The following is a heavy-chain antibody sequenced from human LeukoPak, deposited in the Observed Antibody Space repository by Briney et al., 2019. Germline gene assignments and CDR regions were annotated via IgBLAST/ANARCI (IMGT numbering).Heavy chain of an antibody. J-gene: IGHJ3*02. Sequence: PGGSVRLSCASSGFTFSNYAMHWVRQAPGKGLEWVAAISCDGTYNLYADSGRGRITISRDNSKNTLYMKMSSLNAADTSLYDCARRNWNNGDAFDIWGQGTMVTVSS. V-gene: IGHV3-30*15. CDR1: GFTFSNYA. CDR2: ISCDGTYN. CDR3: ARRNWNNGDAFDI. D-gene: IGHD1/OR15-1a*01.